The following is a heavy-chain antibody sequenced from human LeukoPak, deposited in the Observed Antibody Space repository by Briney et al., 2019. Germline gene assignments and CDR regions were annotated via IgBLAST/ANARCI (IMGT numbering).Heavy chain of an antibody. J-gene: IGHJ4*02. V-gene: IGHV6-1*01. D-gene: IGHD6-13*01. CDR3: ARDDYSSTWHYVDY. Sequence: SQTLSLTCAISGDSVSSNSAVWNWIRQSPSRGLEWLGGTYYRSKWYNEYAVSVKGRITINPDTSMNQVSLQLISVTPADTAVYYCARDDYSSTWHYVDYWGQGTLVTVSS. CDR1: GDSVSSNSAV. CDR2: TYYRSKWYN.